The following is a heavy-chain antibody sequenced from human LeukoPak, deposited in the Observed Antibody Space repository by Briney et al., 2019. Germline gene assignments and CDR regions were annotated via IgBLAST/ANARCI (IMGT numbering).Heavy chain of an antibody. CDR1: GFTFSSYS. CDR3: ARDPSTYDILTADAFDI. D-gene: IGHD3-9*01. J-gene: IGHJ3*02. CDR2: ISSSSSYI. V-gene: IGHV3-21*01. Sequence: GGSLRLSCAASGFTFSSYSMNWVRQAPGKGLEWVSSISSSSSYIYYADSVKGRFTISRDNAKNSLYLQMNSLRAEDTAVYCCARDPSTYDILTADAFDIWGQGTMVTVSS.